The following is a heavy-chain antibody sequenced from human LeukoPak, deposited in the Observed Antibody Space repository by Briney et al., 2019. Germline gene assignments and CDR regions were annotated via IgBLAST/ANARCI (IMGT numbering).Heavy chain of an antibody. Sequence: GGSLRLSCAASGFSFSSYAMSWVRQAPGKGLEWVSVISGSGGRTSYADSVKGRFTVSRDNSKNTLYLQMNSLRAEDTAVYYCAKEEGYYYDSGGYYVEYFQHWGQGTLVTVSS. CDR1: GFSFSSYA. CDR3: AKEEGYYYDSGGYYVEYFQH. CDR2: ISGSGGRT. D-gene: IGHD3-22*01. V-gene: IGHV3-23*01. J-gene: IGHJ1*01.